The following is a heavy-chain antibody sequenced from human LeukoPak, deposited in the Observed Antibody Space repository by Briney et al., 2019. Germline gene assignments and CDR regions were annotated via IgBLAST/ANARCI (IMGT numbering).Heavy chain of an antibody. CDR1: GYTFTDYY. D-gene: IGHD1-26*01. Sequence: ATVKISCKVSGYTFTDYYMHWVQQAPGKGLELMGLVDPEDGETIYAEKFQGRVTITADTSTDTAYMELSSLRSEDTAVYYCATDLSRWELLDAFDIWGQGTMVTVSS. CDR3: ATDLSRWELLDAFDI. CDR2: VDPEDGET. J-gene: IGHJ3*02. V-gene: IGHV1-69-2*01.